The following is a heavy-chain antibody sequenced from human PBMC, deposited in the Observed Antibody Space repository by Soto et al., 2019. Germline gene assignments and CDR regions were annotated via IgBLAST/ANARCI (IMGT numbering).Heavy chain of an antibody. CDR1: GGSISSYY. CDR2: IHYSGGT. J-gene: IGHJ4*02. D-gene: IGHD2-15*01. Sequence: SETLSLTCTVSGGSISSYYWSWIRQPPGKGLEYIGYIHYSGGTNYNPSLKSRVTISVDTSKNQFSLKRSSVTAADAAVYFFSRAPRCAGGSGYDFEYWGGGTLVTVSS. V-gene: IGHV4-59*01. CDR3: SRAPRCAGGSGYDFEY.